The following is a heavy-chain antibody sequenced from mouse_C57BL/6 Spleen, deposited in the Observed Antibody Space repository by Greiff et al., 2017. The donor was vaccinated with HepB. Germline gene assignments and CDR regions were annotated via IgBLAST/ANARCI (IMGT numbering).Heavy chain of an antibody. CDR1: GYTFTSYW. CDR2: IHPNSGST. J-gene: IGHJ2*01. CDR3: AREGDDYDGY. V-gene: IGHV1-64*01. D-gene: IGHD2-4*01. Sequence: VQLQQSGAELVKPGASVKLSCKASGYTFTSYWMHWVKQRPGQGLEWIGMIHPNSGSTNYNEKFKSKATLTVDKSSSTAYMQLSSLTSEDSAVYYCAREGDDYDGYLGQGTTLTVSS.